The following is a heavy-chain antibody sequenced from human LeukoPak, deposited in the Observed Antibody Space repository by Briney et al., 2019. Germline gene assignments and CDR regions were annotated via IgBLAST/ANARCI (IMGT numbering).Heavy chain of an antibody. CDR2: INAGNGNT. V-gene: IGHV1-3*03. CDR3: ARARYETRIWPKSRYDYYHYMDV. D-gene: IGHD3-3*01. CDR1: GYTFTGYY. J-gene: IGHJ6*03. Sequence: ASVKVSCKASGYTFTGYYIHWVRQAPGQGLEWMGWINAGNGNTKYSQEFQDRVTITRDTSASTAYMELSSLRSEDMAVYYCARARYETRIWPKSRYDYYHYMDVWGKGTTVTVSS.